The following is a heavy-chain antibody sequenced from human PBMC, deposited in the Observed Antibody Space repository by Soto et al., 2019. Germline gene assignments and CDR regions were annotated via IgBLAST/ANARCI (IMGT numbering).Heavy chain of an antibody. J-gene: IGHJ6*02. CDR3: ARVADIVVVVAATHPHYYYYGMDV. CDR1: GGTFSSYA. V-gene: IGHV1-69*13. D-gene: IGHD2-15*01. CDR2: IIPIFGTA. Sequence: ASVKVSCKASGGTFSSYAISWVRQAPGQGLEWMGGIIPIFGTANYAQKFQGRVTITADESTSTAYMELSSLRSEDTAVYYCARVADIVVVVAATHPHYYYYGMDVWGQGTTVTVS.